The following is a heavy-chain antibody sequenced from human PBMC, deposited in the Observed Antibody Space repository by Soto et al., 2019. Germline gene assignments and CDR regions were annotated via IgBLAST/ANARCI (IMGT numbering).Heavy chain of an antibody. CDR2: IRSKAYGGTT. V-gene: IGHV3-49*05. CDR1: GFTFGDYA. D-gene: IGHD6-19*01. CDR3: TRDADSSGWLTYFDY. Sequence: EVQLVESGGGLVKPGRSLRLSCTASGFTFGDYAMSWFRQAPGKGLEWVGFIRSKAYGGTTEYAASVKGRFTISRDDSKSIAYLQMNSLKTGDTAVYYCTRDADSSGWLTYFDYWGQGTLVTVSS. J-gene: IGHJ4*02.